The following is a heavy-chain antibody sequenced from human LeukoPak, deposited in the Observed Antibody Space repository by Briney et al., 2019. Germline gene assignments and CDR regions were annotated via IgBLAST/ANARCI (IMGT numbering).Heavy chain of an antibody. CDR1: GFTFSSYG. CDR2: ISGSGGST. CDR3: AKTDDYLYYMDV. J-gene: IGHJ6*03. D-gene: IGHD5-12*01. V-gene: IGHV3-23*01. Sequence: GGSLRLSCAASGFTFSSYGMSWVRQAPGKGLEWVSAISGSGGSTYYADSVKGRFTISRDNSKNTLYLQMNSLRAEDTAVYYCAKTDDYLYYMDVWGKGTTVTISS.